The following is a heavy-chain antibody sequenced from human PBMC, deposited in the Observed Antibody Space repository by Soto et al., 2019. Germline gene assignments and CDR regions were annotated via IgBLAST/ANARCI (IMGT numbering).Heavy chain of an antibody. CDR3: ARGAKGAYYVDV. CDR2: IKSDGGSA. J-gene: IGHJ6*03. CDR1: GFTFSDFW. D-gene: IGHD2-21*01. V-gene: IGHV3-74*01. Sequence: EVQLVESGGGLVQPGGSLRLSCAASGFTFSDFWLHWVRQAPEKGLVWVSRIKSDGGSANYADAVKGRFTIFRDNAKNTVYLQMDSLSAEDTAVYYCARGAKGAYYVDVWGKGTKVTVSS.